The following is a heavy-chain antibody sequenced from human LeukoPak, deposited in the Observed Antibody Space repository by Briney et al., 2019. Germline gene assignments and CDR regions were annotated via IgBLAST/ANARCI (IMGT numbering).Heavy chain of an antibody. V-gene: IGHV3-23*01. CDR2: IDANGAGT. CDR1: GFTFSSYA. D-gene: IGHD3-10*01. CDR3: AKDQSYYNWFDP. Sequence: GGSLRLSCAASGFTFSSYAMTWVRQALGKGLEWVSSIDANGAGTFYADSGKGRFSISRDNAKNTLGLQMHSLTAEDTAVYYCAKDQSYYNWFDPWGQRTLVTVSS. J-gene: IGHJ5*02.